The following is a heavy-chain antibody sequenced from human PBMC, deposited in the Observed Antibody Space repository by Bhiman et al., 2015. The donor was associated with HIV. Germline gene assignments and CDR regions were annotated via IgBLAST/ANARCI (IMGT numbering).Heavy chain of an antibody. V-gene: IGHV3-30*02. CDR2: IRYDGSNK. Sequence: QVQLVESGGGVVQPGGSLRLSCAASGFSFSGYGMHWVRQAPGKGLEWVAFIRYDGSNKFYADSVKGRFTVSKDISKNTLYLQMNSLRAEDTALYYCAKDLIPGSFGDYGEGTFDNWGQGTLVTVSS. CDR3: AKDLIPGSFGDYGEGTFDN. CDR1: GFSFSGYG. D-gene: IGHD4-17*01. J-gene: IGHJ4*02.